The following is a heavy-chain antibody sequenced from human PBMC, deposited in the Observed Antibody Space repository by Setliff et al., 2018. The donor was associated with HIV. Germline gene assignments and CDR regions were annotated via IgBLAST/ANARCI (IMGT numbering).Heavy chain of an antibody. CDR2: ISYTGST. Sequence: KPSETLSLTCTVPGGSINRSNYYWGWIRQPPGKGLEWIGTISYTGSTYYDPSLKSRVTISLDTSKNQFFLKLSAVTAPDTAIYYCARQTREYYDTLTGYYRSPKNFDSWGQGTLVTVSS. J-gene: IGHJ4*02. CDR1: GGSINRSNYY. V-gene: IGHV4-39*01. D-gene: IGHD3-9*01. CDR3: ARQTREYYDTLTGYYRSPKNFDS.